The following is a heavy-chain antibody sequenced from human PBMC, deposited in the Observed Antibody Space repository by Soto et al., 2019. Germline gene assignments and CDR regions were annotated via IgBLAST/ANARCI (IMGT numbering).Heavy chain of an antibody. CDR2: ISAYNGNT. CDR3: ARDSPPVDY. Sequence: QVQLVQSGAEVKKPGASVKVSCKASGYTFTSYGISWVRQAPGQGLEWMGWISAYNGNTKNAQKLQGRVTMTTDTSTSTAHMELRILSSDDTAVYYCARDSPPVDYWGKGTLVTVSS. J-gene: IGHJ4*02. CDR1: GYTFTSYG. V-gene: IGHV1-18*01.